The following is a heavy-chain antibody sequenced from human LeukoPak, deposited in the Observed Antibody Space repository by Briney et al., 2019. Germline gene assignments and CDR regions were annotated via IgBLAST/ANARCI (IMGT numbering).Heavy chain of an antibody. CDR2: IIPIIGIA. CDR3: ARARLNHLHKTTHYFDY. D-gene: IGHD1-14*01. V-gene: IGHV1-69*10. Sequence: EASVNVSCKASGGTFSSYAISWVRQAPGQGLEWMGGIIPIIGIANYAQKFQGRVTITADKSTSTAYMELSSLRSEDTAVYYCARARLNHLHKTTHYFDYWGQGTLVTVSS. J-gene: IGHJ4*02. CDR1: GGTFSSYA.